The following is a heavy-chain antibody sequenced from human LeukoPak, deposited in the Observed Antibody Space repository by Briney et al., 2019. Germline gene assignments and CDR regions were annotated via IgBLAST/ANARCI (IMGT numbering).Heavy chain of an antibody. Sequence: SVKVSCKASGGTFSSYAISWVRQAPGQGLEWMGRIIPILGIANYAQKFQGRVTITADKSTSTAYMELSSLRSEDTAVYYCARYSGYDWAQVGDYWGQGTLVTVSS. CDR1: GGTFSSYA. D-gene: IGHD5-12*01. CDR3: ARYSGYDWAQVGDY. V-gene: IGHV1-69*04. CDR2: IIPILGIA. J-gene: IGHJ4*02.